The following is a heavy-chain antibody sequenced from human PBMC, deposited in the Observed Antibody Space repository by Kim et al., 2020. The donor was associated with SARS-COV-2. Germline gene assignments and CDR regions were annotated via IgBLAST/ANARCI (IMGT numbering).Heavy chain of an antibody. J-gene: IGHJ4*02. Sequence: GGSLRLSCAASGFTFGNYWMHWVRQAPGKGLEWVSRVNNDGSWTKYADSVKGRFTISRDNAKNTLYLQMNSLRAEDTALYYCSRGTNGAPGNDYWGQGTLVTVSS. CDR3: SRGTNGAPGNDY. CDR1: GFTFGNYW. V-gene: IGHV3-74*03. CDR2: VNNDGSWT. D-gene: IGHD2-8*01.